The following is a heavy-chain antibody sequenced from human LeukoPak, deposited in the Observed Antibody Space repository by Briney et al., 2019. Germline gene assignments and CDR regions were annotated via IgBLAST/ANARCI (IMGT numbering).Heavy chain of an antibody. CDR2: ISSSSSYI. CDR1: GFTFSSYS. J-gene: IGHJ4*02. V-gene: IGHV3-21*04. D-gene: IGHD1-20*01. CDR3: AKDFTPDGIWDIDY. Sequence: GSLRLSCAASGFTFSSYSMNWVRQAPGKGLEWVSSISSSSSYIYYADSVKGRFTISRDNAKNSLYLQMNSLRDEDTAIYYCAKDFTPDGIWDIDYWGRGTLITVSS.